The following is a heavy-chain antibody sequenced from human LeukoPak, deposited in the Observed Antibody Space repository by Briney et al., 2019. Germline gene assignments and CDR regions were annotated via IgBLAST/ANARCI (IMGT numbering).Heavy chain of an antibody. Sequence: GGSLRLSCAASKFNFAMSWVRQTADKRLEWVSAISGSGDATFYTDSVKGRFTISRDNSKNTLYLQMNSLRAEDTAVYYCVTGPWQLGPVEDYWGQGTLVTVSS. CDR1: KFNFA. D-gene: IGHD6-13*01. CDR3: VTGPWQLGPVEDY. V-gene: IGHV3-23*01. CDR2: ISGSGDAT. J-gene: IGHJ4*02.